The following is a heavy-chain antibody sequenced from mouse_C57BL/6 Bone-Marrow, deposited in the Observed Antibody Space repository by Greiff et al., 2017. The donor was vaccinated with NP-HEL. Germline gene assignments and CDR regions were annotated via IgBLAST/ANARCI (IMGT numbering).Heavy chain of an antibody. CDR2: IDPETGGT. CDR3: TRRRTCITTVVVPRCFDY. V-gene: IGHV1-15*01. D-gene: IGHD1-1*01. J-gene: IGHJ2*01. Sequence: QVQLQQSGAELVRPGASVTLSCKASGYTFTDYEMHWVKQTPVHGLEWIGAIDPETGGTAYNQKFKGKAILTADKSSSTAYMELRSLTSEDSAVYYCTRRRTCITTVVVPRCFDYWGQGTTLTVSS. CDR1: GYTFTDYE.